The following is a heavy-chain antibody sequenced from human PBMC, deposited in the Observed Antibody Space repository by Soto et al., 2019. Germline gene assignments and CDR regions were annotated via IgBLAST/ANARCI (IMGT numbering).Heavy chain of an antibody. CDR2: ITPKFGDT. J-gene: IGHJ6*02. D-gene: IGHD3-10*02. CDR1: GYTFTAYY. Sequence: QVQLVQSGAEVKEPGDSVRVSCVASGYTFTAYYIHWVRQAPGQGLEWMGWITPKFGDTTYAQDFQGRVSMTRDKSISTVYMELSRLTSDDTAIYYCARNMDYYYGRGSGNGHGVWGQGTTVTVFS. CDR3: ARNMDYYYGRGSGNGHGV. V-gene: IGHV1-2*02.